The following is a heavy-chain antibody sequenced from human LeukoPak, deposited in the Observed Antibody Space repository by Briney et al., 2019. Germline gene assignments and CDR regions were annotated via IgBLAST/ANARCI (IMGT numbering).Heavy chain of an antibody. CDR3: ARNWGYFDH. V-gene: IGHV3-7*04. CDR1: GFTFSTYW. D-gene: IGHD7-27*01. Sequence: GGSLRLSCAASGFTFSTYWMTWVRQAPGKGLEWVASISRDGSEKYHVDSMKGRFTISRDNAKNSLYLQMNSLRAEDTAVFYCARNWGYFDHWGQGTLVTVSS. J-gene: IGHJ4*02. CDR2: ISRDGSEK.